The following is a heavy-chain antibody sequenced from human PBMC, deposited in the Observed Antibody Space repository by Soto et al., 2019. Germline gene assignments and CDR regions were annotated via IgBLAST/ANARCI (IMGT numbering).Heavy chain of an antibody. CDR3: AREGSGSYLGWFDP. V-gene: IGHV1-3*01. Sequence: ASVKVSCKASGFTFTSYAMHWVRQAPGQRLEWMGWINAGNGNTKYSQKFQGRVTITRDTSASTAYMELSSLRSEDTAVYYCAREGSGSYLGWFDPWGQGTLVTVSS. J-gene: IGHJ5*02. D-gene: IGHD3-10*01. CDR1: GFTFTSYA. CDR2: INAGNGNT.